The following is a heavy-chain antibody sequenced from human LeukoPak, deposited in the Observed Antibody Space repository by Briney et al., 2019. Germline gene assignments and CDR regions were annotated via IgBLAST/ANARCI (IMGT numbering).Heavy chain of an antibody. CDR1: EFTFSSHA. CDR2: ISGGGEST. CDR3: AKGKYSSGGVPDY. D-gene: IGHD6-19*01. V-gene: IGHV3-23*01. J-gene: IGHJ4*02. Sequence: GGSLRLSCVASEFTFSSHAMNWVRQAPGKGLEWVSSISGGGESTYYADCVKGRFTVSRDNSKNTLYLQINSLRGEDTAVYYCAKGKYSSGGVPDYWGQGTLVTVSS.